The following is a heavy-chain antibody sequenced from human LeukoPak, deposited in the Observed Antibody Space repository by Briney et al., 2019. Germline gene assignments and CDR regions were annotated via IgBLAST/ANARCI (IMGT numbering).Heavy chain of an antibody. J-gene: IGHJ6*04. CDR2: IHYSGST. V-gene: IGHV4-39*01. CDR1: GGSISSRSDY. D-gene: IGHD3-16*02. Sequence: SETLSLMCTVSGGSISSRSDYWAWIRQPPGKGLEWIGNIHYSGSTYYNPSPNRRVTISVDTSKNQVSLKVTSVTAADTAVYYCASGWFDYSYNYYYVMYVWGDGNTFTASS. CDR3: ASGWFDYSYNYYYVMYV.